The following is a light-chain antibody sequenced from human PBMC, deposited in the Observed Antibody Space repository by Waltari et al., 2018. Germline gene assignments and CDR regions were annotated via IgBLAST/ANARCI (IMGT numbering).Light chain of an antibody. CDR2: GVN. Sequence: QSVLTQPPSVSGAPGQRVTISCTGSGSKLAAGYDPHSYQQLPGKAPRLLIYGVNTRPLGVPDRFFGSQSGTSASLAIIGLQTEDEGDYYCQSYGTSLSVVFGGGTKLTVL. J-gene: IGLJ2*01. V-gene: IGLV1-40*01. CDR1: GSKLAAGYD. CDR3: QSYGTSLSVV.